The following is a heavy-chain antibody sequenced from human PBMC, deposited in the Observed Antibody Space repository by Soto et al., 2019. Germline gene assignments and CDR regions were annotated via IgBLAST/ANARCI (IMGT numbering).Heavy chain of an antibody. V-gene: IGHV3-66*01. CDR2: IYSGGST. CDR3: ARDWKYCSGGSCYSGWFDP. CDR1: GFTVSSNY. Sequence: GGSLRLSCAASGFTVSSNYMSWVRQAPGKGLEWVSVIYSGGSTYYADSVKGRFTISRDNSKNTLYLQMNSLRAEDTAVYYCARDWKYCSGGSCYSGWFDPWGQGTLVTVSS. J-gene: IGHJ5*02. D-gene: IGHD2-15*01.